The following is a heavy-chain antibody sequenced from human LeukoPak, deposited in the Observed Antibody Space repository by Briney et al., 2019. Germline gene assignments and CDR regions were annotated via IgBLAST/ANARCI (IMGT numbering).Heavy chain of an antibody. CDR2: INPNSGGT. Sequence: ASVKVSCKTSGYTFTGYYMHWVRQAPGQGLEWMGWINPNSGGTNYAQKFQGRVTMTRDTSISTAYMELSRLRSDDTAVYYCARDSHNWNYSGFDPWGQGTLVTVSS. D-gene: IGHD1-7*01. CDR1: GYTFTGYY. CDR3: ARDSHNWNYSGFDP. J-gene: IGHJ5*02. V-gene: IGHV1-2*02.